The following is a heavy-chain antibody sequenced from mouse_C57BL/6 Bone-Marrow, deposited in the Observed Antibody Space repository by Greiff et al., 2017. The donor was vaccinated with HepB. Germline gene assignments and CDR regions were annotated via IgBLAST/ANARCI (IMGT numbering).Heavy chain of an antibody. CDR3: VRAVSSGSSYTWFAY. V-gene: IGHV7-4*01. D-gene: IGHD1-1*01. CDR2: IRNKANGYTT. Sequence: EVMLVESGGGLVQPGASLRLSCAASGFTFNDYQMSWVRQAPGKAHEWLALIRNKANGYTTEYTVSVKGRFTISRDNTQNILYLQMNTLRAEDSATYYCVRAVSSGSSYTWFAYWGQGTLVTVSA. CDR1: GFTFNDYQ. J-gene: IGHJ3*01.